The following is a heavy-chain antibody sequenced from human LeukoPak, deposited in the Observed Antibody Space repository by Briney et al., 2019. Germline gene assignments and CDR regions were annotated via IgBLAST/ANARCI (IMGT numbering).Heavy chain of an antibody. J-gene: IGHJ4*02. V-gene: IGHV3-74*01. CDR2: IIGDGTSR. CDR1: GFTFSDYW. D-gene: IGHD2-21*01. CDR3: ARDLHIASADY. Sequence: GGSLRLSCAASGFTFSDYWMHWARQAPGKGLEWVSRIIGDGTSRDYADSVKGRFTISRDNAKNTVYLQMNSLRADDTAVYYCARDLHIASADYWGQGTLVTVSS.